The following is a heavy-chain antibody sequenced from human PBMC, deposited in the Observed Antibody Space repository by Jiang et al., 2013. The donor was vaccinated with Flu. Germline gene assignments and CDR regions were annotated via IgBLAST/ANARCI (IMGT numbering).Heavy chain of an antibody. CDR1: GFTFSDYF. CDR2: IRKKANGYTT. D-gene: IGHD3-22*01. CDR3: VRGYHSFDM. J-gene: IGHJ3*02. Sequence: VQLVESGGGLVQPGGSLRLSCEASGFTFSDYFMDWVRQAPGKGLEWVGRIRKKANGYTTEYAASVRGRFTISRDDSKNSMSLQMNRLETEDTAVYYCVRGYHSFDMWGQGTAVIVSS. V-gene: IGHV3-72*01.